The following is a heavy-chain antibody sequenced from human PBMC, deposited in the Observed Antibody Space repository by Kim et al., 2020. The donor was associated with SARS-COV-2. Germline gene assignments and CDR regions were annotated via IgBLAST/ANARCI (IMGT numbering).Heavy chain of an antibody. Sequence: ADSVKGRFTISRDNAKNSLYLQMNSLRAEVTAVYYCATYYYGSGSYPFDYWGQGTLVTVSS. V-gene: IGHV3-21*01. D-gene: IGHD3-10*01. CDR3: ATYYYGSGSYPFDY. J-gene: IGHJ4*02.